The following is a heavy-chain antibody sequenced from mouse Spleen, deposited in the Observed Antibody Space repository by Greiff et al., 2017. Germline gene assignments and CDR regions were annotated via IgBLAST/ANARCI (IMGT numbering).Heavy chain of an antibody. Sequence: QVQLQQSGPELVKPGASVRISCKASGYTFTSYYIHWVKQRPGQGLEWIGDIYPSSGNTNYNEKFKNAATLTVDSSSSTAYMQLSSLTSEDSAVYYCARPGAGYYYAMDYWGQGTSVTVSS. D-gene: IGHD4-1*01. V-gene: IGHV1-55*01. J-gene: IGHJ4*01. CDR1: GYTFTSYY. CDR2: IYPSSGNT. CDR3: ARPGAGYYYAMDY.